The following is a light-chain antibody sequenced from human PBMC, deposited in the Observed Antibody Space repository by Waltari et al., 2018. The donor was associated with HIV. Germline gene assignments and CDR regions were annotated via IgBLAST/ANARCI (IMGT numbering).Light chain of an antibody. CDR2: STN. Sequence: QSVLTQPPSASGTPGQRVSTSCSGHSSNVGINSVNWFQQLPETAPKLLIFSTNYRPSGVPDRFSASKSGTSASLAISGLRSEDEADYYCATWDDSLNAYVFGTGTTVTVL. J-gene: IGLJ1*01. V-gene: IGLV1-44*01. CDR3: ATWDDSLNAYV. CDR1: SSNVGINS.